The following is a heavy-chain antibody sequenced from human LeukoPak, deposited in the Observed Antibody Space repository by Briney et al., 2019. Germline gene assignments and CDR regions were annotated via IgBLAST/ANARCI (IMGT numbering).Heavy chain of an antibody. J-gene: IGHJ4*02. D-gene: IGHD3-10*01. CDR2: IRSKAYGGTT. Sequence: PGGSLRLSCAASGFTFSSYWMSWVHQAPGKGLEWVGFIRSKAYGGTTEYAASVKGRFTISRDDSKSIAYLQMNSLKTEDTAVYYCTRDYYRLWGQGTLVTVSS. V-gene: IGHV3-49*04. CDR3: TRDYYRL. CDR1: GFTFSSYW.